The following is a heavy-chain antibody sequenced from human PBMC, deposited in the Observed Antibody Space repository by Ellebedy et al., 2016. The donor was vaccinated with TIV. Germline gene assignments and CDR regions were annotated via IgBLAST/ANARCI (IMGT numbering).Heavy chain of an antibody. V-gene: IGHV3-30*04. Sequence: PGGSLRLSCAASRFTFSNYAMHWVRQDPGQGLEWVAVISYDGSNEYYADSVRGRFTISRDNSKNTLYLQMNSLRAEDTAVYYCARDNYDISPRHDYYYYMDVWGKGTTVTVSS. CDR1: RFTFSNYA. J-gene: IGHJ6*03. CDR3: ARDNYDISPRHDYYYYMDV. D-gene: IGHD3-9*01. CDR2: ISYDGSNE.